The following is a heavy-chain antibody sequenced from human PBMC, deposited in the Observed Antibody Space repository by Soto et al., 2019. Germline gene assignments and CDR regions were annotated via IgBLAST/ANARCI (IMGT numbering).Heavy chain of an antibody. CDR3: ATSEGDCGGGSCYNYFYYYGMDV. D-gene: IGHD2-15*01. V-gene: IGHV1-3*01. CDR1: GDTRTDFS. CDR2: LSVGNGDT. J-gene: IGHJ6*02. Sequence: ASVKVSCKASGDTRTDFSMHWVRQAPGQRPEWMGWLSVGNGDTKYSXKFQGRVTITRDTSARTAYMELSNLRSEDTAVYYCATSEGDCGGGSCYNYFYYYGMDVWGQGTTVTVSS.